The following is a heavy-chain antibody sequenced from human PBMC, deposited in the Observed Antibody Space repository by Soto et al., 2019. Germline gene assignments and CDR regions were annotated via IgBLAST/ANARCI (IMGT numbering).Heavy chain of an antibody. Sequence: PXGSLRLSCSASGFTFSSYAMHWVRQAPGKGLDWVAVISYDGSNKYYADSVKGRFTISRDNSKNTLYLQMNSLRAEDTAVYYCARDGTRITGRYDFWSGYFAGPLIDYWGQGTLVTVSS. CDR2: ISYDGSNK. J-gene: IGHJ4*02. CDR3: ARDGTRITGRYDFWSGYFAGPLIDY. D-gene: IGHD3-3*01. V-gene: IGHV3-30-3*01. CDR1: GFTFSSYA.